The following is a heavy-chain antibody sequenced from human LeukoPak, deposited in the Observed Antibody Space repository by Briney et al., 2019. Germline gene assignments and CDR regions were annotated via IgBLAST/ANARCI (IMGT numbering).Heavy chain of an antibody. CDR1: GYSISSGYY. J-gene: IGHJ4*02. Sequence: PSETLSLTCTASGYSISSGYYWGWIRQPPGKGLEWIGSIYHSGSTYYNPSLKSRVTISVDTSKNQFSLKLSSVTAADTAVYYCARVTAAAGRVMFDYWGQGTLVTVSS. CDR3: ARVTAAAGRVMFDY. D-gene: IGHD6-13*01. CDR2: IYHSGST. V-gene: IGHV4-38-2*02.